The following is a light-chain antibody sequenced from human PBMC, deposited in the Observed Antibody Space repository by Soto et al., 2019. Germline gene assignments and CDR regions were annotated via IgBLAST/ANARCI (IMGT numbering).Light chain of an antibody. CDR1: TSNIVARFD. Sequence: QSALTQPPSVSGAPGQRVTISCTGSTSNIVARFDVHWYQQLPGTAPKLLIYGNYNRPSGVPDRFSGSKSGTSASLAITGLQAEDEADYYCQSYDSSLSGPVFGGGTKLTVL. J-gene: IGLJ2*01. CDR3: QSYDSSLSGPV. CDR2: GNY. V-gene: IGLV1-40*01.